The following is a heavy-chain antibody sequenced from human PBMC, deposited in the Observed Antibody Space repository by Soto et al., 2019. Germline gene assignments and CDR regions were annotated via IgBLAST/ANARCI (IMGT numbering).Heavy chain of an antibody. CDR2: IYYSGST. J-gene: IGHJ5*02. D-gene: IGHD6-25*01. CDR3: ARPHGGSSGWDNWFDP. CDR1: GGSISSYY. Sequence: PSETLSLTCTVSGGSISSYYWSLIRQPPGKGLEWIGYIYYSGSTNYNPSLKSRVTISVDTSKNQFSLKLSPVTAADTAVYYCARPHGGSSGWDNWFDPWGQGTLVTVSS. V-gene: IGHV4-59*01.